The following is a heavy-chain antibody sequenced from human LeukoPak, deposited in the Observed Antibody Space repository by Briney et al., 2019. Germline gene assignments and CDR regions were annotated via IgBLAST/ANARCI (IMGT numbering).Heavy chain of an antibody. J-gene: IGHJ4*02. Sequence: SETLSLTCSVSGGSISSSSYYWGWIRQPPGKGLEWIGYIYYSGSTNYNPSLKSRVTISVDTSKNQFSLKLSSVTAADTAVYYCARDNYDSSGYYKLFDYWGQGTLVTVSS. CDR1: GGSISSSSYY. D-gene: IGHD3-22*01. CDR3: ARDNYDSSGYYKLFDY. V-gene: IGHV4-61*01. CDR2: IYYSGST.